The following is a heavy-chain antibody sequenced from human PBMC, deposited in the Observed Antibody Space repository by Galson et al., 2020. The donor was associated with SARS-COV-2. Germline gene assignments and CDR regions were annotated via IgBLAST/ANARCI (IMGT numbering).Heavy chain of an antibody. Sequence: SQTLSLTCTVSGGSISSYYWNWIRQSPGKGLEWIGYIYYSGSPNYNPSLKSRVTISVDTSKNQFSLRLKSVTAADTAVYYCAREGSGGQGTLVTVSS. D-gene: IGHD3-10*01. CDR3: AREGS. V-gene: IGHV4-59*01. CDR2: IYYSGSP. CDR1: GGSISSYY. J-gene: IGHJ4*02.